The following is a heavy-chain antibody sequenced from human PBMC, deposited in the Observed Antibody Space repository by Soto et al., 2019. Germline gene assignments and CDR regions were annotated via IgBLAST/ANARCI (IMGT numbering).Heavy chain of an antibody. CDR3: EAASSTSGGYYGMDV. D-gene: IGHD2-2*01. J-gene: IGHJ6*02. Sequence: QMQLVQSGPEVKKPGTSVKVSCKTSGFTFTSAAMQWVRQTRGQRLEWIGWIVVGSGHTNYAQKFQERFTITRDMTTSTAYRELRSLSSEDTAVYYGEAASSTSGGYYGMDVWGQGTTVTVSS. V-gene: IGHV1-58*02. CDR1: GFTFTSAA. CDR2: IVVGSGHT.